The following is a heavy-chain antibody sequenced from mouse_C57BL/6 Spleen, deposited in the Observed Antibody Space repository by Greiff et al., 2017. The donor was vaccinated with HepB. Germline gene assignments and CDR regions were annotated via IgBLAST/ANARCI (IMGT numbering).Heavy chain of an antibody. CDR2: ISDGGSYT. Sequence: EVKLVESGGGLVKPGGSLKLSCAASGFTFSSYAMSWVRQTPEKRLEWVATISDGGSYTYYPDNVKGRFTISRDNAKNNLYLQMSHLKSEDTAMYYCARERGLGHGLLLVWGTGTTVTVSS. CDR1: GFTFSSYA. CDR3: ARERGLGHGLLLV. J-gene: IGHJ1*03. D-gene: IGHD2-3*01. V-gene: IGHV5-4*01.